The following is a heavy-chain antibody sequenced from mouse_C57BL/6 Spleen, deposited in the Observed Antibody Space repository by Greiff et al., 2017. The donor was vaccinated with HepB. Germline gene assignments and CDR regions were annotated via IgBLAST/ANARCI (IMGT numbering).Heavy chain of an antibody. J-gene: IGHJ2*01. D-gene: IGHD3-1*01. CDR1: GYAFSSYW. CDR2: IYPGDGDT. V-gene: IGHV1-80*01. Sequence: QVQLKESGAELVKPGASVKISCKASGYAFSSYWMNWVKQRPGKGLEWIGQIYPGDGDTNYNGKFKGKATLTADKSSSTAYMQLSSLTSEDSAVYFCAREGLNYFDYWGQGTTLTVSS. CDR3: AREGLNYFDY.